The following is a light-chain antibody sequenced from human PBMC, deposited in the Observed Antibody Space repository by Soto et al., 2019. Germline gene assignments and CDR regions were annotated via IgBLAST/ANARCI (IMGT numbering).Light chain of an antibody. CDR2: GAS. V-gene: IGKV3-20*01. CDR3: QQYGSSPTYT. J-gene: IGKJ2*01. CDR1: QSVSSSY. Sequence: EIVLTQSPGTLSLSPGERATLSCRASQSVSSSYVASYQQKPGQAPRLLIYGASSSAAGSPDRFSGSGSGTDFTLTICSLEAEAVAVYYCQQYGSSPTYTFGQGTTLVSK.